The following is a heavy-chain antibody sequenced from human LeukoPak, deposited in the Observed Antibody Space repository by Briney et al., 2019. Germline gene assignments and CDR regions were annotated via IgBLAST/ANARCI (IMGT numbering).Heavy chain of an antibody. CDR1: GFTFSSYS. CDR2: ISSSSSYI. V-gene: IGHV3-21*01. CDR3: ARDRAKYQLLSAGYFDY. D-gene: IGHD2-2*01. J-gene: IGHJ4*02. Sequence: GGSLRLSCAASGFTFSSYSMNWVRQAPGKGLEWVSSISSSSSYIYYADSVKGRFTISRDNAKNSLYLQMNNLRAEDTAVYYCARDRAKYQLLSAGYFDYWGQGTLVTVSS.